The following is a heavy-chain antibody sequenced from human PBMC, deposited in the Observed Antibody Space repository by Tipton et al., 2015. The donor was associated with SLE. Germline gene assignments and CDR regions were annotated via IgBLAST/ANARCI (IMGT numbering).Heavy chain of an antibody. J-gene: IGHJ4*02. CDR2: IYYSGST. CDR3: ARDGGSVGGVIPYY. CDR1: GGSISSHY. D-gene: IGHD3-16*02. Sequence: TLSLTCTVSGGSISSHYWSWIRQPPGKGLEWIGYIYYSGSTNYNPSLKSRVTISVDTSKNQFSLKLSSVTAADTAVYYCARDGGSVGGVIPYYWGQGTLVTVSS. V-gene: IGHV4-59*11.